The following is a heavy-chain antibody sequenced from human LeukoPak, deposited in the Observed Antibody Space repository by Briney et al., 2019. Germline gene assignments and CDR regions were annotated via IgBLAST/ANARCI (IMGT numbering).Heavy chain of an antibody. CDR1: GFTFSFYA. D-gene: IGHD5-12*01. J-gene: IGHJ4*02. CDR2: ISDSGGNT. CDR3: ATVRYSGYVVLAH. V-gene: IGHV3-23*01. Sequence: GGSLRLSCAASGFTFSFYAMNWVRQAPGKGLEWVSGISDSGGNTYYADSVKGRFTVSRDNSKNTLYLQMNSLRAEDTAVYYCATVRYSGYVVLAHWGQGTLVTVSS.